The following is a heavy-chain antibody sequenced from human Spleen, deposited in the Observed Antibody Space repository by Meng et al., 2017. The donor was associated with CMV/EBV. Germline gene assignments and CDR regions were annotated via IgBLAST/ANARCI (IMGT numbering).Heavy chain of an antibody. Sequence: GESLKISCAASGFTFSSYAMHWVRQAPGKGLEWVAFIRYDGSNKYYADSVKGRFTISRDNSKNTLYVQMNSLRAEDTAVYYCAKQSTSGSFLMLDYWGQGTLVTVSS. V-gene: IGHV3-30*02. CDR2: IRYDGSNK. D-gene: IGHD1-26*01. CDR1: GFTFSSYA. CDR3: AKQSTSGSFLMLDY. J-gene: IGHJ4*02.